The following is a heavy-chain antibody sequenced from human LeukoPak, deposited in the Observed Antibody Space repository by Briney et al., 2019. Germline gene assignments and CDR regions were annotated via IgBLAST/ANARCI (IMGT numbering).Heavy chain of an antibody. D-gene: IGHD6-6*01. CDR1: GFTFSSYS. CDR3: ARGARGQLVRY. J-gene: IGHJ4*02. V-gene: IGHV3-48*01. Sequence: EGSLRLSCAASGFTFSSYSMNWVRQAPGKGLEWVSYISSSSSTIYYADSVKGRFTISRDNAKNSLYLQMNSLRAEDTAVYYCARGARGQLVRYWGQGTLVTVSS. CDR2: ISSSSSTI.